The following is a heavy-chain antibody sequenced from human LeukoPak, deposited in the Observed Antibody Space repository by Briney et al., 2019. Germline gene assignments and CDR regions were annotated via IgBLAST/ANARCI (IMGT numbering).Heavy chain of an antibody. V-gene: IGHV4-59*08. CDR1: GDSISSLY. CDR2: IYYTGST. Sequence: KSSETLSLTCSVSGDSISSLYWSWIRQPPGKGLESIGYIYYTGSTNYNPPLKSRVTMFVDMSKNQFSLRLSSVTAADTAVYYCARHRAYSSSSPFDYWGQGTLVTVSS. D-gene: IGHD6-6*01. J-gene: IGHJ4*02. CDR3: ARHRAYSSSSPFDY.